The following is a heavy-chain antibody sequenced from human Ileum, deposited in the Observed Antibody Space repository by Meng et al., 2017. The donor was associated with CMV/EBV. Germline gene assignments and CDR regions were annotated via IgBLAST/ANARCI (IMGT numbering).Heavy chain of an antibody. D-gene: IGHD3-16*01. V-gene: IGHV3-15*01. CDR3: TTDGGFH. CDR1: AFTFTNSW. J-gene: IGHJ4*02. CDR2: IKNEVRGGTP. Sequence: GESLKISCVAPAFTFTNSWMTWVRQAPGKGLEWVGRIKNEVRGGTPDYAAPVKGRFTISKDDSKNTLHLQMNTLTTADTALYYCTTDGGFHWGQGTLVTVSS.